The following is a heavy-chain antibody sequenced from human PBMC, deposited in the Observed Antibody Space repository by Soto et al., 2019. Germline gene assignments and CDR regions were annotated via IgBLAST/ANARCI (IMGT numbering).Heavy chain of an antibody. CDR1: GGTFSSYA. D-gene: IGHD3-9*01. J-gene: IGHJ4*02. V-gene: IGHV1-69*06. CDR3: AREYFISEGY. Sequence: QVQLVQSGAEVKKPGSSVKVSCKASGGTFSSYAISWVRQAPGQGLEWMGGIIPIFGTANYAQKFQGRVTMTRDTSISAAYMELSRLRSDDTAVYYCAREYFISEGYWGQGTLVTVSS. CDR2: IIPIFGTA.